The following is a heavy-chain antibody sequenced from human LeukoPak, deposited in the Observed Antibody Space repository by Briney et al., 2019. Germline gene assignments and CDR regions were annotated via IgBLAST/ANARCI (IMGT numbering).Heavy chain of an antibody. D-gene: IGHD2-15*01. CDR2: LYTGGST. V-gene: IGHV3-53*01. CDR3: ARGARAATGYYYYYMDV. Sequence: GGSLRLSRAASGFTYSSYAMSWVRQAPGKGLEEGIDLYTGGSTDYADSVRGRFTISRDNSKNTLYLQMNSLRAEDTAVYYCARGARAATGYYYYYMDVWGKGTTVTVSS. J-gene: IGHJ6*03. CDR1: GFTYSSYA.